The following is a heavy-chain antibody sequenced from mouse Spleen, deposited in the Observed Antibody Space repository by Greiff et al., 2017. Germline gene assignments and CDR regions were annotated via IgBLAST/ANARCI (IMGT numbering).Heavy chain of an antibody. CDR3: ARSPGSSDFDY. D-gene: IGHD1-1*01. Sequence: LEESGAELVKPGASVKISCKASGYAFRSYWLNWVKQRPGKGLEWIGPLYPGDGDTNYHGKFKGKATLTADKSSSTAYMQLSSLPSEDSAVYFCARSPGSSDFDYWGQGTTLTVSS. CDR2: LYPGDGDT. CDR1: GYAFRSYW. J-gene: IGHJ2*01. V-gene: IGHV1-80*01.